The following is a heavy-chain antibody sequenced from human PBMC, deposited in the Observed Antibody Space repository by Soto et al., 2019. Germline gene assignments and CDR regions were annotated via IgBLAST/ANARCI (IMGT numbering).Heavy chain of an antibody. Sequence: QVQLVQSGAEVKKPGSSVKVSCKASGGTFSSYAISWVRQAPGQGLEWMGGIIPIFGTANYAQKFQGRVPITADESTSTAYMELSCLSSDATAVYYCASEGAAAGTGVWFDPWGQRTLVTVSS. V-gene: IGHV1-69*12. D-gene: IGHD6-13*01. CDR1: GGTFSSYA. CDR2: IIPIFGTA. CDR3: ASEGAAAGTGVWFDP. J-gene: IGHJ5*02.